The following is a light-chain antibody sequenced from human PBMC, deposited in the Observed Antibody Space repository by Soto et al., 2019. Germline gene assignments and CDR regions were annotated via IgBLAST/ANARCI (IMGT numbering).Light chain of an antibody. Sequence: QSVLNQPPSASGTPGQRVTIFCPGSSSNIGSDNVNWYQQVPGTAPKRLMYKTNQRPSGVPDRFSASKSGTSASLAISGLQSEDEADYYCAVWDARLSGYVFGTGTKLTVL. CDR1: SSNIGSDN. V-gene: IGLV1-44*01. CDR3: AVWDARLSGYV. CDR2: KTN. J-gene: IGLJ1*01.